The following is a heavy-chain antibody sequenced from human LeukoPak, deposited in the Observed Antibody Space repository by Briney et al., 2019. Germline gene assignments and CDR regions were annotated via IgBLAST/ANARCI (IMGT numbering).Heavy chain of an antibody. D-gene: IGHD3-10*01. J-gene: IGHJ5*01. Sequence: GGSLRLSCAASGSTFSGFGMHWVRQAPGKGLEWVAYIHTDQTIQYYADSVKGRFTISRDNSKNTLYLQMKTLRSEDTAVYYCGYYNSGSYSTPDSWGQGTQVTVSS. CDR1: GSTFSGFG. V-gene: IGHV3-30*02. CDR2: IHTDQTIQ. CDR3: GYYNSGSYSTPDS.